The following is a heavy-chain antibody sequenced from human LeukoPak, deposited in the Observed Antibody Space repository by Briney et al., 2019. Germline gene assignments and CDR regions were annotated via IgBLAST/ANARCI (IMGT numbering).Heavy chain of an antibody. CDR1: GGSISSGGYS. V-gene: IGHV4-30-2*02. CDR2: IYHSGST. Sequence: SETLSLTCAVSGGSISSGGYSWSWIRQPPGKGLEWIGYIYHSGSTYYNPSLKSRVTISADTSINQFSLKLSSVTAADTAVYYCAKDADAWFYWGQGTLVTVSS. D-gene: IGHD3-9*01. CDR3: AKDADAWFY. J-gene: IGHJ4*02.